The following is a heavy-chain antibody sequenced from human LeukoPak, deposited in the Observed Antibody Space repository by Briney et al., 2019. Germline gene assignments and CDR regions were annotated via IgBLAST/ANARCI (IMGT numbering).Heavy chain of an antibody. D-gene: IGHD6-6*01. CDR1: GGSISSSSYY. V-gene: IGHV4-39*07. CDR3: ARGRGAARPVDY. Sequence: PSETLSLTCTVSGGSISSSSYYWGWIRQPPGKGLEWIGSIYYSGSTYYNPSLKSRVTISVDTSKNQFSLKLSSVTAADTAVYYCARGRGAARPVDYWGQGTLVTVSS. J-gene: IGHJ4*02. CDR2: IYYSGST.